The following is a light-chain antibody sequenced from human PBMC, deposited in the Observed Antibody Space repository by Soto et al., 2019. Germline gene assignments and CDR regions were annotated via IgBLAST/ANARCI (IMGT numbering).Light chain of an antibody. V-gene: IGKV1-9*01. CDR1: QGISSY. J-gene: IGKJ4*01. Sequence: DIHLTQSPSFLSASLGHRGTITGRASQGISSYLAWYQKKPGKAPKLLMYAASTLQSGVPSRFSGSGSGTEFALTISRLEPEDFAVYYCQQYVTSPLTFGGGTKVDIK. CDR2: AAS. CDR3: QQYVTSPLT.